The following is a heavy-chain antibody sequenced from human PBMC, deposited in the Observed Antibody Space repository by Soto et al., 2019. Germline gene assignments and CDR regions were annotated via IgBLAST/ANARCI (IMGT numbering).Heavy chain of an antibody. J-gene: IGHJ4*02. CDR3: ARQPVVGTAFFDY. CDR1: GYTFTSYG. D-gene: IGHD6-19*01. V-gene: IGHV1-18*01. Sequence: GALVKVSCKASGYTFTSYGISWVRQAPGQGLEWMGWISAYNGNTNYAQKLQGRVTMTTDTSTITAHMELRSLRSDDTAVYYCARQPVVGTAFFDYWGQGTLVTVSS. CDR2: ISAYNGNT.